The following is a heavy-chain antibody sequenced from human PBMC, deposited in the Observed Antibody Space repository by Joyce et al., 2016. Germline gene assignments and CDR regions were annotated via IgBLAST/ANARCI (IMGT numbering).Heavy chain of an antibody. CDR2: ISHSGST. CDR1: GGSITSGDYY. D-gene: IGHD3-9*01. CDR3: ARQNDDILTGFSDY. J-gene: IGHJ4*02. Sequence: QVQLQESGPGLVKPSQTLSLTCTVSGGSITSGDYYWSWIRQRPGKGLEWIGYISHSGSTYSNPSLKSRVIMSVDTSKNQLSLKLSSVTAADTAVYYCARQNDDILTGFSDYWDQGILVTVSS. V-gene: IGHV4-31*03.